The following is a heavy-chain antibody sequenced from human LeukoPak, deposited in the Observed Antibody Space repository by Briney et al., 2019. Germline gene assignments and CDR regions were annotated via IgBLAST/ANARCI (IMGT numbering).Heavy chain of an antibody. V-gene: IGHV4-61*08. J-gene: IGHJ4*02. CDR3: ARGARAGYNLEPFDY. D-gene: IGHD5-24*01. Sequence: PSETLSLTCTVSGGSVTSSGYYWSWVRQPPGKGLEYIGYIYYSGSTNYNPSLKSRVTISVDTSKNQFSLKLSSVTAADTAVYYCARGARAGYNLEPFDYWGQGTLVTVSS. CDR2: IYYSGST. CDR1: GGSVTSSGYY.